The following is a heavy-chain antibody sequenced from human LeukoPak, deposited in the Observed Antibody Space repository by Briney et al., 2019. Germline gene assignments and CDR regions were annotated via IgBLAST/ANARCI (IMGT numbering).Heavy chain of an antibody. D-gene: IGHD5-12*01. V-gene: IGHV3-23*01. Sequence: GGSLRLSCAASGFTFSSYAMSWVRLAPGKGLERVSVISGSGGSTYYADYVKGRFTISRDNSKNTLFLQMNSLRAEDTAVYYCAKDGYSGFDDAFDIWGQGTMVTVSS. CDR1: GFTFSSYA. J-gene: IGHJ3*02. CDR2: ISGSGGST. CDR3: AKDGYSGFDDAFDI.